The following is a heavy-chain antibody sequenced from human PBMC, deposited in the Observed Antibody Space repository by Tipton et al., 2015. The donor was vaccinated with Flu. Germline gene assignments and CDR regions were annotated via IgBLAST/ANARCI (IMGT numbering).Heavy chain of an antibody. CDR2: IYYSGNT. J-gene: IGHJ3*02. Sequence: GASINNCYWSWIRQPPGKGLEWIGYIYYSGNTNYNPSLKSRVTMSLDASKSHFSLKLSSVTAADTAMYYCSSYYIRAFDIWGQGTMVTVSS. V-gene: IGHV4-59*01. CDR1: GASINNCY. CDR3: SSYYIRAFDI. D-gene: IGHD3-10*01.